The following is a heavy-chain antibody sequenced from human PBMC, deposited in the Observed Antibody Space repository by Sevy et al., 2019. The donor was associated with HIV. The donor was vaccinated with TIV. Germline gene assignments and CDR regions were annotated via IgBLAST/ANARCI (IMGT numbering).Heavy chain of an antibody. V-gene: IGHV3-30*18. CDR2: ISYDGSNK. CDR1: GFTFSSYG. CDR3: AKDGLLLWFGESYFDY. J-gene: IGHJ4*01. D-gene: IGHD3-10*01. Sequence: GGSLRLSCAASGFTFSSYGMHWVRQAPGKGLEWVAVISYDGSNKYYADSVKGRFTISRDNSKNTLYLQMNSLRAEDTAVYYCAKDGLLLWFGESYFDYWGHGTLVTVSS.